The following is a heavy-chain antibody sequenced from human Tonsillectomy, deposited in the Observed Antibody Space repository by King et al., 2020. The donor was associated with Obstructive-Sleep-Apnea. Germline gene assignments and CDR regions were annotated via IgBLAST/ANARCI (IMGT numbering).Heavy chain of an antibody. D-gene: IGHD5-24*01. CDR3: ARADGYNFGQHSYFDY. V-gene: IGHV4-38-2*02. J-gene: IGHJ4*02. CDR2: IYHSGSP. CDR1: GYSISSGFY. Sequence: VQLQESGPGLVKTSETLSLTCTVSGYSISSGFYWGWIRQPPWKGLEWIGIIYHSGSPHYNPSLESRVTISVDTSKNQFSLQLRSVTAADTAVYYCARADGYNFGQHSYFDYWGQGTLVTVSS.